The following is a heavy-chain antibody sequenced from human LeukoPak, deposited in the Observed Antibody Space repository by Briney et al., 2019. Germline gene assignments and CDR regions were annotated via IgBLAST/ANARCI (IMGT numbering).Heavy chain of an antibody. CDR3: ARGLGRDYGDYGWFDP. CDR2: INPSGGST. V-gene: IGHV1-46*01. J-gene: IGHJ5*02. Sequence: ASVKVSCKASGYTFTGYYMHWVRQAPGQGLEWMGIINPSGGSTSYAQKFQGRVTMTRDTSTSTVYMELSSLRSEDTAVYYCARGLGRDYGDYGWFDPWGQGTLVTVSS. D-gene: IGHD4-17*01. CDR1: GYTFTGYY.